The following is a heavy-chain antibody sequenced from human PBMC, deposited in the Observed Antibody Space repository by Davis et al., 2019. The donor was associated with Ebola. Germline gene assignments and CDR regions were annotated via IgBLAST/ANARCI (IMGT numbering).Heavy chain of an antibody. J-gene: IGHJ5*02. D-gene: IGHD6-13*01. Sequence: GSLRLSCTVSGGSISSSSYYWGSFRQPPGKGLEWIGSIYYSGSTYYNPSLKSRVTISVDTSKNQFSLKLSSVTAADTAMYYCARRGTRSWYAGWFDPWGQGTLVTVSS. CDR2: IYYSGST. V-gene: IGHV4-39*01. CDR1: GGSISSSSYY. CDR3: ARRGTRSWYAGWFDP.